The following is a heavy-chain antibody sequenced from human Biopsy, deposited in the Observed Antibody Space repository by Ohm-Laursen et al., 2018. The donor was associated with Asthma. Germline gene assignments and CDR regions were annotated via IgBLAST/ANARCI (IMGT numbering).Heavy chain of an antibody. J-gene: IGHJ4*02. V-gene: IGHV4-30-2*01. D-gene: IGHD5-24*01. CDR2: IYHSGST. CDR1: GGSISSGGYS. CDR3: AGVKDGYNFDY. Sequence: SETPSLTWAVSGGSISSGGYSWSWIRQPPGKGLEWIGYIYHSGSTYYNPSLKSRVTISVDRSKNQFSLKLSSVTAADTAVYYCAGVKDGYNFDYWGQGTLVTVSS.